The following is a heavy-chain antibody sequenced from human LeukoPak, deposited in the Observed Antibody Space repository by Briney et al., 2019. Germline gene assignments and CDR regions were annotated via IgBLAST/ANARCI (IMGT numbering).Heavy chain of an antibody. Sequence: GGSLRLSCAASGFTFSNYAMSWVRQAPGKGLEWVSAISGGGPTYYADSVKGRFTISRDNSKNTLYLQMNSLRAEDAAVYFCAKTSGSSGQFSFANGGKGTLVTVSP. CDR1: GFTFSNYA. V-gene: IGHV3-23*01. D-gene: IGHD6-25*01. J-gene: IGHJ4*02. CDR2: ISGGGPT. CDR3: AKTSGSSGQFSFAN.